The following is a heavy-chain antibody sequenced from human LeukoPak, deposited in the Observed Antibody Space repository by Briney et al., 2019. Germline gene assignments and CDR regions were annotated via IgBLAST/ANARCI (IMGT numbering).Heavy chain of an antibody. D-gene: IGHD3-10*01. CDR2: IIPIFGTA. CDR1: GGTFSSYA. CDR3: ARGSVWFGELYYYYYGMDV. J-gene: IGHJ6*04. V-gene: IGHV1-69*13. Sequence: SVKVSCKASGGTFSSYAISWVGQARGQGLEWMGGIIPIFGTANYAQKFQGRVTITADESTSTAYMELSSLRSEDTAVYYCARGSVWFGELYYYYYGMDVWGKGTTVTVSS.